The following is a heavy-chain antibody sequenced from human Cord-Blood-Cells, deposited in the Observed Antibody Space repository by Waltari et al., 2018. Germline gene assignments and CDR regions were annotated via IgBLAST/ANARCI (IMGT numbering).Heavy chain of an antibody. J-gene: IGHJ3*02. Sequence: QVQLVQSGAEVKKPGASVKVSCKASVYTLTGYYMHWVRQAPGQGLEWMGWINPNSGGKNYAQKFQGWVTMTRDTSISTAYMELSRLRSDDTAVYYCASGGVTAGDDAFDIWGQGTMVTVSS. CDR2: INPNSGGK. CDR1: VYTLTGYY. V-gene: IGHV1-2*04. CDR3: ASGGVTAGDDAFDI. D-gene: IGHD3-16*01.